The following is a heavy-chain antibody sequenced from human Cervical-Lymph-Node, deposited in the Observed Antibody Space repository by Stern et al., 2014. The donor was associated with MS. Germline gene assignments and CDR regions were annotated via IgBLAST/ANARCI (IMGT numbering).Heavy chain of an antibody. CDR1: GGSVSSTNW. CDR3: ARERQQYCNSEGCSYWYFDL. V-gene: IGHV4-4*02. J-gene: IGHJ2*01. D-gene: IGHD2/OR15-2a*01. CDR2: IYHSGAP. Sequence: QVQLQESGPGLVKPSGTLSLTCAVSGGSVSSTNWWSWVRQSPGKGLEWIGNIYHSGAPNYRPSPRSRVPISLDNSKNHLSLHLTSVTAADTAVYYCARERQQYCNSEGCSYWYFDLWGRGTLVTVSS.